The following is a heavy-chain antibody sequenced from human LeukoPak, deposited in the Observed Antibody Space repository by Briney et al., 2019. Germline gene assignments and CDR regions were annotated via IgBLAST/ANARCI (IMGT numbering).Heavy chain of an antibody. J-gene: IGHJ4*02. CDR3: AFLPQWVIRDY. D-gene: IGHD1-26*01. CDR1: GFIFSNYW. CDR2: IKEDGSEK. V-gene: IGHV3-7*01. Sequence: GGSLRLSCAASGFIFSNYWMSWVRQAPGKGLEWVANIKEDGSEKYYVDSVKGRFTISRDNTKNSLYLQMDSLRAEDTAVYHCAFLPQWVIRDYWGQGTLVTVSS.